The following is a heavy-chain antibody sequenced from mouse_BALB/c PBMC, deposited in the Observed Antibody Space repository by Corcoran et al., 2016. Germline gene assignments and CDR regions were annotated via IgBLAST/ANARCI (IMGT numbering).Heavy chain of an antibody. D-gene: IGHD1-1*01. CDR3: ARERGGSRGFFAD. V-gene: IGHV9-3-1*01. CDR1: GYTFTNSG. J-gene: IGHJ3*01. Sequence: QIQLVQSGPELKKPGETVKISCKASGYTFTNSGMNWVKQAPGKGLKWMGWINTYTGEPTYADDFNGRFAFSLETSASTTYLQINNLKNEDTATYCCARERGGSRGFFADWGQGTLVTVSA. CDR2: INTYTGEP.